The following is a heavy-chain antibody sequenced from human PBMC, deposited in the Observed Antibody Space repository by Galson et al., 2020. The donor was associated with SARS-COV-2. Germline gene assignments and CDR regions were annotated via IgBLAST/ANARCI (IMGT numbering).Heavy chain of an antibody. CDR1: GYTFTSYG. Sequence: ASVKVSCKASGYTFTSYGISWVRQAPGQGLEWMGWISAYNGNTNYAQKLQGRVTMTTDTSTSTAYMELRSLRSDDTAVYYCARDRDIVVVPAAIHGGWVYGMDVWGQGTTVTVSS. CDR3: ARDRDIVVVPAAIHGGWVYGMDV. V-gene: IGHV1-18*01. D-gene: IGHD2-2*02. J-gene: IGHJ6*02. CDR2: ISAYNGNT.